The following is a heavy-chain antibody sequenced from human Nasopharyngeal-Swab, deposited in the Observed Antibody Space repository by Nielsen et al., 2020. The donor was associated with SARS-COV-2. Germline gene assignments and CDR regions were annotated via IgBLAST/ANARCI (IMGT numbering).Heavy chain of an antibody. CDR3: ARASGKRSSDFDY. CDR1: GFTFSSYA. J-gene: IGHJ4*02. Sequence: GESLKISCAASGFTFSSYAMSWVRQAPGKGLEWVSAISGSGGSTYYADSVKGRFTISRDNSKNTLYLQMNSLRAEDTAVYYCARASGKRSSDFDYRGQGTLVTVSS. D-gene: IGHD6-6*01. V-gene: IGHV3-23*01. CDR2: ISGSGGST.